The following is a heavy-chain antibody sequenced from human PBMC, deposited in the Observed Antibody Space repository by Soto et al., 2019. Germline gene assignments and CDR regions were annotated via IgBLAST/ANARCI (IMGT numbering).Heavy chain of an antibody. V-gene: IGHV2-5*02. J-gene: IGHJ5*02. CDR2: IYWDDDT. D-gene: IGHD4-17*01. Sequence: QITLKESGPTLVKPTQTLTLTCTFSGFSLTTRGVGVGWIRQPPGKPLEWLALIYWDDDTRYSPSLKSRLAITKDTSKNQVVLTMSNIDTADPRTYFCAHRTTTVTWWFDPWGQGTLVTVSS. CDR1: GFSLTTRGVG. CDR3: AHRTTTVTWWFDP.